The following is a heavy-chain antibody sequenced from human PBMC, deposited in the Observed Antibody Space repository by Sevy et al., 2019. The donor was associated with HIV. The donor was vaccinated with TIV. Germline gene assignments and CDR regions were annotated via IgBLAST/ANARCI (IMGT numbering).Heavy chain of an antibody. J-gene: IGHJ3*02. CDR1: GFTFSDYY. CDR3: ARDGLLNRGGAIRGDGAFDI. D-gene: IGHD3-10*01. Sequence: GGSLRLSCAASGFTFSDYYMSWIRQAPGKGLEWVSYISSSSYTNYADSVKGRFTISRDNAKNSRYLQMNSLGAEDTAVYYCARDGLLNRGGAIRGDGAFDIWGQGTMVTVSS. CDR2: ISSSSYT. V-gene: IGHV3-11*06.